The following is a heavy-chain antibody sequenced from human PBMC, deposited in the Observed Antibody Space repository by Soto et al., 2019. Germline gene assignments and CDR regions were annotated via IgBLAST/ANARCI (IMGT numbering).Heavy chain of an antibody. CDR2: MNPNSGNT. Sequence: ASVKVSWKASGYTFTSYDINWVRQATGQGLEWMGWMNPNSGNTGYAQKFQGRVTMTRNTSISTAYMELSSLRSEDTAVYYCAAIVPVPAAGNPWGQGTLVTVSS. CDR1: GYTFTSYD. CDR3: AAIVPVPAAGNP. J-gene: IGHJ5*02. D-gene: IGHD2-2*01. V-gene: IGHV1-8*01.